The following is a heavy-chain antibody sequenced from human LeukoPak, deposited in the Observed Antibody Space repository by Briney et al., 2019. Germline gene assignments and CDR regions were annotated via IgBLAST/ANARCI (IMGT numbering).Heavy chain of an antibody. CDR2: IRSKANSYAT. V-gene: IGHV3-73*01. CDR3: TSQLWFGELLYLS. CDR1: GFTFSGSA. D-gene: IGHD3-10*01. J-gene: IGHJ4*02. Sequence: GGSLKLSCAASGFTFSGSAMHWVRQASGKGLEWVGCIRSKANSYATAYAASVKGRFTISRDDSKNTAYLQMNSLKTEDTAVYYCTSQLWFGELLYLSWGQGTLVTVSS.